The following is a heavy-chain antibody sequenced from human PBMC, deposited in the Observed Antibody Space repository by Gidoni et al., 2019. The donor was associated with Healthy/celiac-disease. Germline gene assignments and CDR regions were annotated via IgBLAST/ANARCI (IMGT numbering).Heavy chain of an antibody. D-gene: IGHD4-17*01. V-gene: IGHV4-34*01. CDR3: ARGIPVTRAFDY. J-gene: IGHJ4*02. CDR2: INHSGST. CDR1: GGSFSGYY. Sequence: QVQLQQWGAGLLKPSETLSLTCAVYGGSFSGYYWSWIRQPPGKGLEWIGEINHSGSTNYNPSLKSRVTISVDTSKNQFSLKLSSVTAADTAVYYCARGIPVTRAFDYWGQGTLVTVSS.